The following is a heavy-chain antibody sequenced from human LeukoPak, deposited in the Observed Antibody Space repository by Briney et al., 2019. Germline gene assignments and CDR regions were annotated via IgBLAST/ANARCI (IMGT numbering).Heavy chain of an antibody. V-gene: IGHV4-59*01. CDR2: IYYSGST. CDR1: GGSISSYC. D-gene: IGHD2-2*01. J-gene: IGHJ5*02. Sequence: SETLSLTCTVSGGSISSYCWSWIRQPPGKGLEWIGYIYYSGSTNYNPSLKSRVTISVDTSKNQFSLKLSSVTAADTAVYYCARAPDCSSTSCSLWFDPWGQGTLVTVSS. CDR3: ARAPDCSSTSCSLWFDP.